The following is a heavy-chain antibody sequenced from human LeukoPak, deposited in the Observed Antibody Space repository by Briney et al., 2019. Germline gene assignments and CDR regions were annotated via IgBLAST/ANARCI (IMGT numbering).Heavy chain of an antibody. J-gene: IGHJ3*02. CDR3: AVLYDFWGGYYVGDAFDI. CDR1: GYSFTSYW. Sequence: GESLKISCKGSGYSFTSYWIGWVRQMPGKGLEWMGIIYPGDSDTRYSPSFQGQVTISADKSISTAYLQWSSLKASDTAMYYCAVLYDFWGGYYVGDAFDIWGQGTMVTVSS. D-gene: IGHD3-3*01. V-gene: IGHV5-51*01. CDR2: IYPGDSDT.